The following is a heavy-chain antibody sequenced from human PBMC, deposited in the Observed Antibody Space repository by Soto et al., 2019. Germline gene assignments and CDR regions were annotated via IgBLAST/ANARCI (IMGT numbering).Heavy chain of an antibody. J-gene: IGHJ6*02. CDR2: INPNSGGT. Sequence: ASVKVSCKASGYTFTGYYMHRVRQAPGQGLEWMGWINPNSGGTNYAQKFQGRVTMTRDTSISTAYMELSRLRSDDTAVYYCARMRTAMVDYYYYGMDVWGQGNTVTVYS. CDR3: ARMRTAMVDYYYYGMDV. CDR1: GYTFTGYY. V-gene: IGHV1-2*02. D-gene: IGHD5-18*01.